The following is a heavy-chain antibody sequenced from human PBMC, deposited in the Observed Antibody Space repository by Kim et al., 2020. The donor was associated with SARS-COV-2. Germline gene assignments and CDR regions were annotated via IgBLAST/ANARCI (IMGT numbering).Heavy chain of an antibody. Sequence: DGSYKYYVDAVRGRFTISRDNAKNTLYLQMNSLRAEDTAVYYCAKGGSISWGQGTLVTVSS. CDR3: AKGGSIS. CDR2: DGSYK. J-gene: IGHJ4*02. D-gene: IGHD2-15*01. V-gene: IGHV3-7*03.